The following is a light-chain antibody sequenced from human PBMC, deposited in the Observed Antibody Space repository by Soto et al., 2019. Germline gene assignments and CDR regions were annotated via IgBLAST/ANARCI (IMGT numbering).Light chain of an antibody. J-gene: IGKJ1*01. CDR2: KAS. V-gene: IGKV1-5*03. CDR1: QSISSW. Sequence: DVQMTQSPSTLSASVGDRVTITCRASQSISSWLAWYQQKPGKAPKLLIYKASTLESGVPSNFSGSGSGTEFTLTICSLQPEDFATYYCQQYYSYPWTFGQGTKVDVK. CDR3: QQYYSYPWT.